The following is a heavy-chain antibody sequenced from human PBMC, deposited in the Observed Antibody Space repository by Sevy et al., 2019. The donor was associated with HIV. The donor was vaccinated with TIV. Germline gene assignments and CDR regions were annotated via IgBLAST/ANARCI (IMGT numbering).Heavy chain of an antibody. V-gene: IGHV5-51*01. D-gene: IGHD3-10*01. CDR2: IYPGDSDT. Sequence: GESLKISCKGSGYSFTSYWIGWVRQMPGKGLELMGIIYPGDSDTGYSPSFQGQVTISADKSIGTAYLQWSSLKASDTAMYYCARHEEAVRGVHTYYYYYGMDVWGQGTTVTVSS. CDR1: GYSFTSYW. J-gene: IGHJ6*02. CDR3: ARHEEAVRGVHTYYYYYGMDV.